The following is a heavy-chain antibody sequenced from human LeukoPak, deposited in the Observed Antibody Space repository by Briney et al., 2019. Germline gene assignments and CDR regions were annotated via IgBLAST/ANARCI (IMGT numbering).Heavy chain of an antibody. D-gene: IGHD5-24*01. Sequence: SGGSLRLSCAASGFTFSSYAMSWDRQAPGKGLEWVSAISGSGGSTYYADSVKGRFTISRDNSKNTLYLQMNSLRAEDTAVYYCASAGGRDGYNYQIDYWGQGTLVTVSS. CDR2: ISGSGGST. J-gene: IGHJ4*02. CDR1: GFTFSSYA. CDR3: ASAGGRDGYNYQIDY. V-gene: IGHV3-23*01.